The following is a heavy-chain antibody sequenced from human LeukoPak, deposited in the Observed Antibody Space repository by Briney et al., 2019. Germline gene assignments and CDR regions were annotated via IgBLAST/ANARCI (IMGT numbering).Heavy chain of an antibody. Sequence: GASVRVSCKASGYTFTGYYMHWVRQAPGPGLEWMGWINPNSGGTNYAQKVQGRVTMTRDTSISTAYMELSRLRSDDTAVYYCARDGSSWYGYYYYYMDVWGKGTTVTVSS. D-gene: IGHD6-13*01. J-gene: IGHJ6*03. CDR2: INPNSGGT. CDR1: GYTFTGYY. CDR3: ARDGSSWYGYYYYYMDV. V-gene: IGHV1-2*02.